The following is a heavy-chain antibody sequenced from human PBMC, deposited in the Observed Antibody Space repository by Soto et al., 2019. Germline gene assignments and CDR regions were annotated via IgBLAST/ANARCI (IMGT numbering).Heavy chain of an antibody. CDR1: GFTFSSYA. D-gene: IGHD1-7*01. Sequence: GGSLRLSCAASGFTFSSYAMSWVRQAPGKGLEWVSAISGSGGSTYYADSVKGRFTISRDNSKNTLYLQMNSLRAEDTAVYYCAKDYRNSPAEYVQHWGQGTLVTVSS. J-gene: IGHJ1*01. CDR3: AKDYRNSPAEYVQH. CDR2: ISGSGGST. V-gene: IGHV3-23*01.